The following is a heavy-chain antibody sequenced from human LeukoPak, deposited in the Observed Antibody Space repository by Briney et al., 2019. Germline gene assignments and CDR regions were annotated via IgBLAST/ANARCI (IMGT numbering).Heavy chain of an antibody. CDR1: GYTFTSYG. D-gene: IGHD3-3*01. CDR2: ISANNGNT. V-gene: IGHV1-18*01. CDR3: SRPLVFLENKFYYGMDV. Sequence: PSVKVSCKASGYTFTSYGISWVRQAPGQGLEWMGWISANNGNTNYAQKLQGRVTMTTDTSTSTAYIELRSLRPDDTAHSCCSRPLVFLENKFYYGMDVWAKGPRSPSP. J-gene: IGHJ6*02.